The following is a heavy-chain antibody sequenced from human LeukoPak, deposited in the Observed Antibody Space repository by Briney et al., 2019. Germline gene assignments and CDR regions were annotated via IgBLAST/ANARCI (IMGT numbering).Heavy chain of an antibody. CDR1: GFTLSAYW. Sequence: GGSLRLSCTASGFTLSAYWMSWVRQAPGKGLVWAARSKYDGTTTTYADSVKGRFTISRDNPKNTLYLQMNSLRADDTAVYYCAKSDYFDPWGQGTVVTVSS. J-gene: IGHJ5*02. V-gene: IGHV3-74*03. CDR2: SKYDGTTT. CDR3: AKSDYFDP. D-gene: IGHD4-11*01.